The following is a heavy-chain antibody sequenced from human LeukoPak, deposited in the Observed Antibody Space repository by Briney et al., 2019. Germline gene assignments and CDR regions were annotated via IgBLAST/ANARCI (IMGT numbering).Heavy chain of an antibody. V-gene: IGHV4-59*01. J-gene: IGHJ4*02. D-gene: IGHD3-3*01. CDR2: IYYSGST. Sequence: SETQSLTCTVSGGSISSYYWSWIRQPPGKGLEWIGYIYYSGSTNYNPSLKSRVTISVDTSKNQFSLKLSSVTAADTAVYYCARSYYDFWSGYYNLFDYWGQGTLVTVSS. CDR3: ARSYYDFWSGYYNLFDY. CDR1: GGSISSYY.